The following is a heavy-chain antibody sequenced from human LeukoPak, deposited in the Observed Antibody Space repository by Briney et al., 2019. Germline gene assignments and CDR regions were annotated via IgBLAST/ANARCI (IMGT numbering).Heavy chain of an antibody. Sequence: GGSLRLSCAASGFTFSSYGMHLVRQAPGKGLEWVAVIWYDGSNKYYADSGKGRFTISRDNSKNTLYLQMNSLRAEDTAVYYCARGWQSGSPDYWGQGTLVTVSS. CDR1: GFTFSSYG. D-gene: IGHD1-26*01. J-gene: IGHJ4*02. CDR2: IWYDGSNK. V-gene: IGHV3-33*01. CDR3: ARGWQSGSPDY.